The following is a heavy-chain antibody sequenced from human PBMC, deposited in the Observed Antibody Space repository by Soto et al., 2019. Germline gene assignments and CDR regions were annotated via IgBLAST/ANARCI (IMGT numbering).Heavy chain of an antibody. CDR2: IHYSGIT. CDR3: ARVGYSWELLCFDP. J-gene: IGHJ5*02. Sequence: TSETLSLTCTVSGGSISNGDYYWSWIRQPPGKGLEWIGYIHYSGITFYNPSLKSRLTMSVDTSKNQFSLKLSSVTAADTAVYYCARVGYSWELLCFDPWGQGTLVTVSS. D-gene: IGHD1-26*01. CDR1: GGSISNGDYY. V-gene: IGHV4-30-4*01.